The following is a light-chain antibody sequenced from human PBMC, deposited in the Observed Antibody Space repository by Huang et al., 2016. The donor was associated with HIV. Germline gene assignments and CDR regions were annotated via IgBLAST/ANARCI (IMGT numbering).Light chain of an antibody. Sequence: DIQMTQSPSSLSASVGDIVTITCRASQGIRNSLAWYQQKAGRAPKLLLYAASRLQSGVPSRVSGSGSGTDYTLTISSLQPEDFATYYCQQYYSTPSLTFGGGTKVEIK. CDR2: AAS. J-gene: IGKJ4*01. CDR1: QGIRNS. V-gene: IGKV1-NL1*01. CDR3: QQYYSTPSLT.